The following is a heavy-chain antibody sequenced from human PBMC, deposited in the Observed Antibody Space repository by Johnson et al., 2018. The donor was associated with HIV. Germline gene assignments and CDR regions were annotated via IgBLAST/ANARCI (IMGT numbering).Heavy chain of an antibody. D-gene: IGHD3-9*01. Sequence: QVQLVESGGGVVQPGRSLRLSCAASGFTFSSYAMHWVRQAPGKGLEWVAVISYDGSNKYYADSVKGRFTISSDHSKNTRYLQMNSLRAEDTAVYYCARAAYVHYDILTGPPLEDAFDIWGQGTMVTVSS. V-gene: IGHV3-30*04. CDR3: ARAAYVHYDILTGPPLEDAFDI. CDR2: ISYDGSNK. J-gene: IGHJ3*02. CDR1: GFTFSSYA.